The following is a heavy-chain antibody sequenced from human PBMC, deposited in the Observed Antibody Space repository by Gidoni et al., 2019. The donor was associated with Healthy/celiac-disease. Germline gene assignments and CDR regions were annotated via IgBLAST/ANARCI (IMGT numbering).Heavy chain of an antibody. Sequence: VGGLVQPGGSLRLSCAASGFTFSSYEMNWVRQAPGKGLEWVSYISSSGSTIYYADSVKGRFTISRDNAKNSLYLQMNSLRAEDTAVYYCAGLGYYYMDVWGKGTTVTVSS. V-gene: IGHV3-48*03. CDR3: AGLGYYYMDV. CDR1: GFTFSSYE. CDR2: ISSSGSTI. D-gene: IGHD3-16*01. J-gene: IGHJ6*03.